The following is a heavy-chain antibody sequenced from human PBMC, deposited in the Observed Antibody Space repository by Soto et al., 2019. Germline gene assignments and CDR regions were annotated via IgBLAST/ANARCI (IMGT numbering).Heavy chain of an antibody. D-gene: IGHD6-13*01. CDR2: IRSKANNYAT. CDR1: GFTFSGSA. CDR3: TRQVGAAAGTYVEYYYYYYMDV. V-gene: IGHV3-73*01. Sequence: GGSLRLSCAASGFTFSGSAMHWVRQASGKGLEWVGRIRSKANNYATAYAASVKGRFTISRDDSKNTAYLQMNSLKTEDTAVYYCTRQVGAAAGTYVEYYYYYYMDVWGKGTTVTVSS. J-gene: IGHJ6*03.